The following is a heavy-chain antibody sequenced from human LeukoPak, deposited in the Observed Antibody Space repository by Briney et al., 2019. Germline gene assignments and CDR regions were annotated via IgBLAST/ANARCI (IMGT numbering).Heavy chain of an antibody. CDR1: GYTFTGYG. J-gene: IGHJ5*02. D-gene: IGHD6-13*01. CDR2: ISSLNGDT. V-gene: IGHV1-18*01. Sequence: ASVKVSCKTSGYTFTGYGISWVRQAPGQGLKWMAWISSLNGDTKYAQKFQGRVTVTTDRSTSTAYMELRSLRSDDTAVYSCARGWDSSSLDRYNWFDPWGQGTLVTVSS. CDR3: ARGWDSSSLDRYNWFDP.